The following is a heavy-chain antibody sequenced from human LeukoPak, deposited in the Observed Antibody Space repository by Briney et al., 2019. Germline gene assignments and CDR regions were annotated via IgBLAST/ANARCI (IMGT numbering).Heavy chain of an antibody. CDR3: AKDPVEMATINWFDP. CDR2: ISVSGNT. CDR1: GFTLSSYA. D-gene: IGHD5-24*01. V-gene: IGHV3-23*01. J-gene: IGHJ5*02. Sequence: GGSLRLSCAASGFTLSSYAMSWVRQGPGKGLEWVSAISVSGNTYHADSVKGRFTISRDSSKNTLYLQMNSLRAEDAAVYYCAKDPVEMATINWFDPWGQGTLVTVSS.